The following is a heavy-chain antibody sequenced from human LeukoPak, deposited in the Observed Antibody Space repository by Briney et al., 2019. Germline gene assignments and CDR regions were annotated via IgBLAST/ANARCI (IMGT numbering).Heavy chain of an antibody. Sequence: PSETLSLTCTVSGGSISSYYWSWIRQPPGKGLEWIGYIYYTGRTNYDPSLKSRVIISVDTSKNQFSLKLSSVTAADTAVYYCARGYGGDSGHFDCWGQGTRVTVSS. CDR3: ARGYGGDSGHFDC. J-gene: IGHJ4*02. D-gene: IGHD2-21*01. CDR2: IYYTGRT. V-gene: IGHV4-59*01. CDR1: GGSISSYY.